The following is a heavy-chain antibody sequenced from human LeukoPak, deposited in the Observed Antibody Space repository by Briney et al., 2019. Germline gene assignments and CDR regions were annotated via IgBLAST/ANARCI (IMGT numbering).Heavy chain of an antibody. V-gene: IGHV4-61*01. D-gene: IGHD4-17*01. J-gene: IGHJ6*02. Sequence: SETLFLTCTVSGGSVSSGSYYWSWIRQPPGKGLEWIGYIYYSGSTNYNPSLKSRVTISVDTSKNQFSLKLSSVTAADTAVYYCARDEATVTRYYYYYYGMDVWGQGTTVTVSS. CDR1: GGSVSSGSYY. CDR2: IYYSGST. CDR3: ARDEATVTRYYYYYYGMDV.